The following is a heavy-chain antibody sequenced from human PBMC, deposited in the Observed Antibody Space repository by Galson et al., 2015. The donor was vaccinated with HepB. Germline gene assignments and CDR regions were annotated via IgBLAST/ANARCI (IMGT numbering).Heavy chain of an antibody. CDR3: AKGYFEWYRRGRHVSDI. D-gene: IGHD3-9*01. CDR1: GFTFSSYA. CDR2: ISGNGGSL. Sequence: LRLSCAASGFTFSSYAMNWVRQAPGKGLEWVSTISGNGGSLYYADSVRGRFTISRDNSKNTQYLQMDSLRGEDTAVYYCAKGYFEWYRRGRHVSDIWGQGQMVIVSS. V-gene: IGHV3-23*01. J-gene: IGHJ3*02.